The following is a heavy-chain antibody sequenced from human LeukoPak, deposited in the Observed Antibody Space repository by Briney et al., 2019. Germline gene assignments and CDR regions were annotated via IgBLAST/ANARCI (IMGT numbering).Heavy chain of an antibody. Sequence: SETLSLTCTVSGGSISSYYWSWIRQPPGKGLEWIGYIYYSGSTNYNPSLKSRVTLSVDTSKNQFSLKLSSVTAADTAVYYCAGVKTYYYDSSGYYAYWGQGTLVTVSS. V-gene: IGHV4-59*01. J-gene: IGHJ4*02. CDR1: GGSISSYY. CDR2: IYYSGST. D-gene: IGHD3-22*01. CDR3: AGVKTYYYDSSGYYAY.